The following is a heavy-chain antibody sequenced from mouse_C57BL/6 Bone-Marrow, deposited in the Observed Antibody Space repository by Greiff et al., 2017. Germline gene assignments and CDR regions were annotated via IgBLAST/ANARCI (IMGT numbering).Heavy chain of an antibody. CDR1: GFTFSDYG. CDR3: ARKGRYDGYFYWYFDV. Sequence: EVKLMESGGGLVKPGGSLKLSCAASGFTFSDYGMHWVRQAPEQGLEWVAYISSGSSTIYYADTVKGRFTISRDNAKNTLFLQMTSLRSEDTAMYYCARKGRYDGYFYWYFDVWGTGTTVTVSS. D-gene: IGHD2-3*01. J-gene: IGHJ1*03. CDR2: ISSGSSTI. V-gene: IGHV5-17*01.